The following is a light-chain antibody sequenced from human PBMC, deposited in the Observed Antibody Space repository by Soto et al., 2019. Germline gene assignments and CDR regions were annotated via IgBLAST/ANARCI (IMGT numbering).Light chain of an antibody. CDR3: SSYTTSSTYV. Sequence: QSALTQPASVSGSXXXSXXXXXXGXXXXGLCYNYVSWQQQNTGKVPKLMIYDVSYRPSGVSNLFSGSKSGNTASLTISGLQAEDEADYYCSSYTTSSTYVFGTGTTLTVL. CDR2: DVS. J-gene: IGLJ1*01. CDR1: XXXGLCYNY. V-gene: IGLV2-14*01.